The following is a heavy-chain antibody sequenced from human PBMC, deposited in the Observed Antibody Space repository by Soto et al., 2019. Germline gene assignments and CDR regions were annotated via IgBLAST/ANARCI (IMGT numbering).Heavy chain of an antibody. CDR3: ARGGNWFDP. CDR2: LDHGAGEK. J-gene: IGHJ5*02. Sequence: GGSLRLSCAPSAFSVSVYWRSSVRLAPAKGLEGVANLDHGAGEKHYVESVKGRFTISTYRAKNSLYLQLNSLRAAGTGVYYCARGGNWFDPWGQGTLVTVCS. CDR1: AFSVSVYW. D-gene: IGHD3-10*01. V-gene: IGHV3-7*05.